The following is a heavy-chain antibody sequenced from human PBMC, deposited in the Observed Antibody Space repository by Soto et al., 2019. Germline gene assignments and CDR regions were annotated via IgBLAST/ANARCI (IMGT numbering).Heavy chain of an antibody. CDR2: ISSSTDGSLI. CDR3: VRDRTTFTLFDY. CDR1: GFTFSSYS. J-gene: IGHJ4*02. V-gene: IGHV3-21*01. D-gene: IGHD1-1*01. Sequence: GGSLRLSCAASGFTFSSYSMNWVRQAPGKGLEWVSSISSSTDGSLIGFADSVKGRFTASRDSAKNTVYLQMNNLRAEDTAVYYCVRDRTTFTLFDYWGQGTLVTVSS.